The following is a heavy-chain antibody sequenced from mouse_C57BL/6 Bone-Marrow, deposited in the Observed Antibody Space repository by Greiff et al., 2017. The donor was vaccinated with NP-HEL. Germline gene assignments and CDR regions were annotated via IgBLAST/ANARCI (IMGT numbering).Heavy chain of an antibody. D-gene: IGHD2-4*01. CDR2: INPSNGGT. Sequence: VQLQQSGTELVKPGASVKLSCKASGYTFTSYWMHWVKQRPGQGLEWIGNINPSNGGTNYNEKFKSKATLTVDKSSSTAYMQLSSLTSEDSAVYYCARFPMIRSYAMDYWGQGTSVTVSS. J-gene: IGHJ4*01. CDR3: ARFPMIRSYAMDY. CDR1: GYTFTSYW. V-gene: IGHV1-53*01.